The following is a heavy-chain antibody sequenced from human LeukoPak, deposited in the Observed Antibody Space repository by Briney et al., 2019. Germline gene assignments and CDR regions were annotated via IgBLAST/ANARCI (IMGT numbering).Heavy chain of an antibody. CDR2: IYSGGST. V-gene: IGHV3-66*01. Sequence: GGSLRLSCAASGFTVSSNYMSWVRQAPGKGLEWVSVIYSGGSTYYADSVKGRFTISRDNSKSTLYLQMNSLRAEDTAVYYCASTGRAYYYGSGSPDYWGQGTLVTVSS. CDR3: ASTGRAYYYGSGSPDY. CDR1: GFTVSSNY. D-gene: IGHD3-10*01. J-gene: IGHJ4*02.